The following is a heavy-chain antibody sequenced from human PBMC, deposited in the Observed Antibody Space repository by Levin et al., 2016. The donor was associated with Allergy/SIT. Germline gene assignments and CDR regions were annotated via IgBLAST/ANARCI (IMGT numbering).Heavy chain of an antibody. CDR3: ARRGYCSSTSCYEGYYYMDV. J-gene: IGHJ6*03. Sequence: GESLKISCKGSGYSFTSYWIVWVRQMPGKGLEWMGIIYPGDSDTRYSPSFQGQVTISADKSISTAYLQWSSLKASDTAMYYCARRGYCSSTSCYEGYYYMDVWGKGTTVTVSS. CDR2: IYPGDSDT. V-gene: IGHV5-51*01. CDR1: GYSFTSYW. D-gene: IGHD2-2*01.